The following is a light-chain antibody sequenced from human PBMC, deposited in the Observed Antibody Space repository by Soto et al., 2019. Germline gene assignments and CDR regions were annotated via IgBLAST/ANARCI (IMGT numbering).Light chain of an antibody. CDR2: GAS. CDR1: QSVSST. Sequence: EIVMTQSPATLSVSPGERATLSCRASQSVSSTLAWYQQKPGQAPRLLISGASTRATGIPARFSGSGSGTEFTLTISSLQSEDFAVYYCQQYNKWPITFGQGTRLEIK. J-gene: IGKJ5*01. V-gene: IGKV3-15*01. CDR3: QQYNKWPIT.